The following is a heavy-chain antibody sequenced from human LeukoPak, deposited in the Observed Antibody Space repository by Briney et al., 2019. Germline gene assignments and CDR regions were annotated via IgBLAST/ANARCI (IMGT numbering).Heavy chain of an antibody. CDR1: GGPISTYY. D-gene: IGHD5-18*01. Sequence: SETLSLTCTVSGGPISTYYWSWIRQPPGKGLEWIGYIYYSGSTNYNPSLKSRVATSVDTSKNQFSLKLNSMTAADTAVYYCARQAGYNYGYAFDIWGQGIMVTVSP. CDR3: ARQAGYNYGYAFDI. CDR2: IYYSGST. J-gene: IGHJ3*02. V-gene: IGHV4-59*08.